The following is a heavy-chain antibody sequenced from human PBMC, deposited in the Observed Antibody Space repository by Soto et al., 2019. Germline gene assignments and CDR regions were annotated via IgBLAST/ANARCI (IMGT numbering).Heavy chain of an antibody. CDR2: INAGNGNT. V-gene: IGHV1-3*01. CDR3: ARDLYCSGGSCYYHDYYGMDV. D-gene: IGHD2-15*01. J-gene: IGHJ6*02. Sequence: ASVKVSCKASGYTFTSYAMHWVRQAPGQRLEWMGWINAGNGNTKYSQKFQGRVNITRDTSASTAYMELSSLRSDDTAVYYCARDLYCSGGSCYYHDYYGMDVWGQGTTVTVSS. CDR1: GYTFTSYA.